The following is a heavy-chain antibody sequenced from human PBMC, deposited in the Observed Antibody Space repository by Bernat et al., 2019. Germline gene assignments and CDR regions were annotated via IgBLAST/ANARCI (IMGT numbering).Heavy chain of an antibody. V-gene: IGHV2-5*02. CDR1: GFSLSTTGLA. Sequence: QITLKESGPTLVKPTQTLTLTCTFSGFSLSTTGLAVGWIRQPPGKALEWLAVVYWDDDRRYRPSLKNRLTITKDTAKNQAVLTLTNMDPVDTGTYYCAHIQRGGRICSTNCYGGYNYYYYMDVWGKGTTVTVSS. CDR3: AHIQRGGRICSTNCYGGYNYYYYMDV. D-gene: IGHD2-2*01. CDR2: VYWDDDR. J-gene: IGHJ6*03.